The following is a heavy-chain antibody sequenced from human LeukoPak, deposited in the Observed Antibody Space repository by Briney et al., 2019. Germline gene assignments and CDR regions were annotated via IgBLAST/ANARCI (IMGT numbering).Heavy chain of an antibody. CDR1: GGSISSSNW. J-gene: IGHJ4*02. D-gene: IGHD1-26*01. CDR2: IYHSGST. CDR3: ARDQVGATYFDY. V-gene: IGHV4-4*02. Sequence: PSETLSLTCTVSGGSISSSNWWSWVRQPPGKGLEWIGEIYHSGSTNYNPSLKSRVTISVDKSKNQFSLKLSSVTAADTAVYYCARDQVGATYFDYWGQGTLVTVSS.